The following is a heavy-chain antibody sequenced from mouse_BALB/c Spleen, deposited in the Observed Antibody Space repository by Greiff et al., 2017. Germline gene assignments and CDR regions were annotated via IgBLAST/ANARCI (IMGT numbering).Heavy chain of an antibody. CDR3: ARSPIYDGYYWFAY. V-gene: IGHV3-8*02. CDR1: GDSITSGY. Sequence: VQLKESGPSLVEPSQTLSLTCSVTGDSITSGYWNWIRKFPGNKLEYMGYISYSGSTYYNPSLKSRISITRDTSKNQYYLQLNSVTTEDTATYYCARSPIYDGYYWFAYWGQGTLVTVSA. CDR2: ISYSGST. J-gene: IGHJ3*01. D-gene: IGHD2-3*01.